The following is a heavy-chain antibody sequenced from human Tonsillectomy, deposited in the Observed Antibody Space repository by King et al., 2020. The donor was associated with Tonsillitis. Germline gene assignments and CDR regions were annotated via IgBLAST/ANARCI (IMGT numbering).Heavy chain of an antibody. Sequence: QLQESGPGLVKPSETLSLTCTVSGGSISSSSCFWGWIRQPPGKGLEWIGSIFHSGSTYYNPSLKSRVTISVDTSKKQFSLKLGSVTAADTAVYYCARRMAVAGAPFDYWGQGTLVTVSS. CDR1: GGSISSSSCF. V-gene: IGHV4-39*01. D-gene: IGHD6-19*01. CDR3: ARRMAVAGAPFDY. CDR2: IFHSGST. J-gene: IGHJ4*02.